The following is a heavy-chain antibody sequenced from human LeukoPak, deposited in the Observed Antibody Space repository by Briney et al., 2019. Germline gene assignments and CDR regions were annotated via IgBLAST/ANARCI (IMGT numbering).Heavy chain of an antibody. V-gene: IGHV3-21*01. CDR3: ARNLPYNYYGSGSYYTAIDY. CDR2: ISSSSSYI. J-gene: IGHJ4*02. D-gene: IGHD3-10*01. CDR1: GFTFSSYI. Sequence: GGSLRLSCAASGFTFSSYIMNWVRQAPGKGLEWVSSISSSSSYIYYADSVKGRFTISRDNAKNSLYLQMNSLRAEDTAVYYCARNLPYNYYGSGSYYTAIDYWGQGTLVTVSS.